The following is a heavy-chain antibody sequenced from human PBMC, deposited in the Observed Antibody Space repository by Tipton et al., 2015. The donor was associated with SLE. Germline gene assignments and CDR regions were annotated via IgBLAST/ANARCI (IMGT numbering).Heavy chain of an antibody. D-gene: IGHD3-16*01. CDR2: VYTTGSP. V-gene: IGHV4-61*02. CDR3: ATQGYYDSSFDY. Sequence: TLSLTCTVSGVSISSGSYYWNWIRQPAGKGLEWIGRVYTTGSPYYNPSLESRVAISVDTSKNQFSLKLSSVTAADTAVYYCATQGYYDSSFDYWGQGTLVTVSS. J-gene: IGHJ4*02. CDR1: GVSISSGSYY.